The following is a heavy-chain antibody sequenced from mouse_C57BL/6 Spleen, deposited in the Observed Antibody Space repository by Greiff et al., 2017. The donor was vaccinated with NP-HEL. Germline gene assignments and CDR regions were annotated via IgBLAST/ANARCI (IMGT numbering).Heavy chain of an antibody. V-gene: IGHV6-6*01. CDR3: TLNYAMDY. CDR1: GFTFSDAW. J-gene: IGHJ4*01. CDR2: IRNKANNHAT. Sequence: EVQVVESGGGLVQPGGSMKLSCAASGFTFSDAWMDWVRQSPEKGLEWVGEIRNKANNHATYYAESVKGRFTISRDDSKSSVYLQMNSLRAEDTGIYYCTLNYAMDYWGQGTSVTVSS.